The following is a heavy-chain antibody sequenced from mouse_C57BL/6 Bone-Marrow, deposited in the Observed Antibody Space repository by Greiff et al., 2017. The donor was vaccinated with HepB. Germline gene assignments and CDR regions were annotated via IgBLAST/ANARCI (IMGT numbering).Heavy chain of an antibody. J-gene: IGHJ4*01. CDR1: GYTFTDYY. CDR2: INPNNGGT. V-gene: IGHV1-26*01. Sequence: EVQLQQSGPELVKPGASVKISCKASGYTFTDYYMNWVKQSHGKSLEWIGDINPNNGGTSYNQKFKGKATLTVDKSSSTAYMELRSLTSEASAVYYCAREEDSNYGLYYAMDDWGQGTSVTVSS. CDR3: AREEDSNYGLYYAMDD. D-gene: IGHD2-5*01.